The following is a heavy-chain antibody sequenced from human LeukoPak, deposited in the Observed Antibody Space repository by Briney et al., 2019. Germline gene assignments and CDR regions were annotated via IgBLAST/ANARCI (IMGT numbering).Heavy chain of an antibody. CDR2: IKQDGSEK. J-gene: IGHJ5*02. CDR3: ARDSSGWYSSWFDP. V-gene: IGHV3-7*01. Sequence: PGGSLRLSCAASGFTFSSYWMSWVRQAPGKGLEWVANIKQDGSEKYYVDSVKGRFTISRDNAKNSLYLQMNSLRAEDTAVYYCARDSSGWYSSWFDPWGQGTLVTVSS. CDR1: GFTFSSYW. D-gene: IGHD6-19*01.